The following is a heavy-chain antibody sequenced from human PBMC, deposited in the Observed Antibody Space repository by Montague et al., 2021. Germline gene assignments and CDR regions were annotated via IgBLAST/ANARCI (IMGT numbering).Heavy chain of an antibody. D-gene: IGHD1-26*01. CDR1: GDSMNTDK. CDR2: IYSGGNT. Sequence: SETLSLTCTVSGDSMNTDKCNWIRQPPGKGLEWICYIYSGGNTNYNSSLNSRVTISVDTSRNQFSLEVSPVTAADTAMYYYAREWSGFDFWGHGTMVTVSS. CDR3: AREWSGFDF. V-gene: IGHV4-59*01. J-gene: IGHJ3*01.